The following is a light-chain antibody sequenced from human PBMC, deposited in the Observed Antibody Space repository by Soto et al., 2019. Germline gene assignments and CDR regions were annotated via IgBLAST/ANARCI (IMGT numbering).Light chain of an antibody. CDR3: TAYGGSSNLCV. V-gene: IGLV2-8*01. J-gene: IGLJ1*01. CDR2: DVS. Sequence: QSALTQPPSASGSPGQSVTISCTGTSSDVGNYDYVSWYQQHPGKAPKLIIYDVSKRPSGVPDRFFGSKSGNTASLTISGLQAEDEADYYCTAYGGSSNLCVFGTGTKVTVL. CDR1: SSDVGNYDY.